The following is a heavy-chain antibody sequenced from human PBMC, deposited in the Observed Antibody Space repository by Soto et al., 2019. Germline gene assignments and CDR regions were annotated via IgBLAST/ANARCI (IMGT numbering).Heavy chain of an antibody. CDR1: GFTFSSYS. J-gene: IGHJ4*02. Sequence: GGSLRLSCAASGFTFSSYSMSWVRQAPGKGLEWVSAISGRGGSTYYADSVKGRFTISRDNSKNTLYLQMNSLRAEDTAVYYCAKAQKYYDFWSGYYGGLGYWGQGTLVTVSS. CDR3: AKAQKYYDFWSGYYGGLGY. CDR2: ISGRGGST. V-gene: IGHV3-23*01. D-gene: IGHD3-3*01.